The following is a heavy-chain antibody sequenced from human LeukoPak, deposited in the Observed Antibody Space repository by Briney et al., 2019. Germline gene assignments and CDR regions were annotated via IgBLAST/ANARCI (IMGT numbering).Heavy chain of an antibody. J-gene: IGHJ1*01. CDR1: GFTFSNYG. CDR2: ISYDGSNK. Sequence: PGRSLRLSCAASGFTFSNYGMHWVRQAPGKGLEWGAIISYDGSNKYYADSVKGRFTISRDNSKNTLYLQMNSLRAEDTAVYYCAKDFGPDSSGWYRYFQLWGQGTLVTVSS. V-gene: IGHV3-30*18. CDR3: AKDFGPDSSGWYRYFQL. D-gene: IGHD6-13*01.